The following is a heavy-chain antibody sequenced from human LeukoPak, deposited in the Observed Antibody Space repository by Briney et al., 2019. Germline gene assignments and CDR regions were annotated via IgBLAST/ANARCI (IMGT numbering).Heavy chain of an antibody. D-gene: IGHD6-19*01. Sequence: SETLSLTCTVSGGPISSYYWSWIRQPPGKGLEWIGYIYYSGSTNYNPSLKSRVTISVDTSKNQFSLKLSSVTAADTAVYYCARDSSGRPLDYWGQGTLVTVSS. CDR3: ARDSSGRPLDY. J-gene: IGHJ4*02. CDR2: IYYSGST. CDR1: GGPISSYY. V-gene: IGHV4-59*01.